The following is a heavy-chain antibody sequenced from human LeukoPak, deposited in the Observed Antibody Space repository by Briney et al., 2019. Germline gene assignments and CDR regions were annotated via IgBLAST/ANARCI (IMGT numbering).Heavy chain of an antibody. CDR3: VRDNRSSGPDY. CDR1: GGSISSGSYY. D-gene: IGHD6-19*01. Sequence: SQTLSLTCTVSGGSISSGSYYWSWIRQPAGKGLEWIGRIYTSGSTNYNPSLKSRVTISVDTSKNQFSLKLSSVTAADTAVYYCVRDNRSSGPDYWGQGTLVTVSS. J-gene: IGHJ4*02. CDR2: IYTSGST. V-gene: IGHV4-61*02.